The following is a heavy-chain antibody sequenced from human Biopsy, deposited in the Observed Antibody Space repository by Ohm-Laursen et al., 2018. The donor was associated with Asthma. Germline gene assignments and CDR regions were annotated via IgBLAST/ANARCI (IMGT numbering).Heavy chain of an antibody. CDR1: GDAMSTSGSY. Sequence: GTLSLTCVVSGDAMSTSGSYWGWIRQSPGKGLEWIGSIYYSGRTYYNPSLGSRLTISADTSKNHFSLKVISVTAADTAVYYCARAVSSSSYWYFDLWGRGDLVTVSS. D-gene: IGHD6-6*01. CDR3: ARAVSSSSYWYFDL. CDR2: IYYSGRT. V-gene: IGHV4-39*02. J-gene: IGHJ2*01.